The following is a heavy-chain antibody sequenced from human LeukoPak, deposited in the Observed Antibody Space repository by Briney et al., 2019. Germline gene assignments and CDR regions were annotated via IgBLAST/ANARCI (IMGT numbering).Heavy chain of an antibody. CDR1: GFTFSSYA. CDR2: ISYDGSNK. J-gene: IGHJ4*02. D-gene: IGHD1-1*01. Sequence: GGSLRLSCAASGFTFSSYAMHWVRQAPGKGLEWVAVISYDGSNKYYADSVKGRFTISRDNSKNTLYLQMNSLRAEDTAVYYCAKGATGTTGGYFDYWGQGTLVTVSS. CDR3: AKGATGTTGGYFDY. V-gene: IGHV3-30*04.